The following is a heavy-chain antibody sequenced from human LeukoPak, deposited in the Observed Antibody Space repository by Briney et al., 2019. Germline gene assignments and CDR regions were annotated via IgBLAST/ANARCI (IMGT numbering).Heavy chain of an antibody. CDR2: INHSGST. CDR1: GGSFSGYY. Sequence: SETLSLTCAVYGGSFSGYYWGGLRQPPGKGLEWIGEINHSGSTNYNPSLKSRVIISVDTSKNQFSLKLSSVTAADTAVYYCARSGSYPHLTWWSQGTLVTVSS. CDR3: ARSGSYPHLTW. V-gene: IGHV4-34*01. J-gene: IGHJ4*02. D-gene: IGHD1-26*01.